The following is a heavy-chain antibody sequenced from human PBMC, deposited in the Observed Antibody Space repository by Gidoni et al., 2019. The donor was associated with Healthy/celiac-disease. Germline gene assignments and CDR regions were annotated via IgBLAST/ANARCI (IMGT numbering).Heavy chain of an antibody. CDR2: INHRGST. V-gene: IGHV4-34*01. CDR3: ARGRSYCGGDCYLSGRLDY. CDR1: GGSFSGYY. D-gene: IGHD2-21*02. J-gene: IGHJ4*02. Sequence: QVQLQQWGAGLLKPSETLSLTCAVYGGSFSGYYWSWIRQPPGKGLEWIGEINHRGSTNYNPSLKSRVTISVDTSKTQFSLKLSSVTAADTAVYYCARGRSYCGGDCYLSGRLDYWGQGTLVTVSS.